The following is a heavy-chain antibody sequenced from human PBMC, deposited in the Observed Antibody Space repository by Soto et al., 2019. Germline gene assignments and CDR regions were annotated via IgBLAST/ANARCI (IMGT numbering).Heavy chain of an antibody. CDR1: GYTFTSYV. J-gene: IGHJ5*02. Sequence: ASVKVSCKASGYTFTSYVISWVRQAPGQGLEWMGWISAYNGNTNYAQKLQGRVTMTTDTSTSTAYMELRSLRSDDTAVYYCARAPDNYRWFDPWGQGTLVTVSS. CDR2: ISAYNGNT. D-gene: IGHD4-4*01. V-gene: IGHV1-18*01. CDR3: ARAPDNYRWFDP.